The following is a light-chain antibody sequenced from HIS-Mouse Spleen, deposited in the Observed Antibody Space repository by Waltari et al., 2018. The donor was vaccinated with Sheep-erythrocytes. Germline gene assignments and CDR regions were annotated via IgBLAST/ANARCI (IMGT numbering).Light chain of an antibody. V-gene: IGLV3-10*01. CDR2: EDS. Sequence: SYELTQPPSVSVSPVQTARITCSGDALPKKYAYWYQQKSGQAPVLVIYEDSKRPSGSPERFAGSSSGTMATLTISGAQVEDEADYYCYSTDSSGNHRVFGTGTKVTVL. CDR1: ALPKKY. CDR3: YSTDSSGNHRV. J-gene: IGLJ1*01.